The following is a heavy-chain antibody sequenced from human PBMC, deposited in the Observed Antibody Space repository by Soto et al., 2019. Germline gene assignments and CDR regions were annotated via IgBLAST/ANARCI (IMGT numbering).Heavy chain of an antibody. CDR2: INPGNGNT. Sequence: QVQLVQSGAEVKKPGASVKISCKASGYTFTRYTMNWVRQAPGQRLEWMGWINPGNGNTKSSQKFQDRVIITRDTSAGTAYMDLSSLRSEDTAVYYCARGIATGQLDPWGQGTLVTVSS. V-gene: IGHV1-3*01. D-gene: IGHD2-15*01. CDR1: GYTFTRYT. J-gene: IGHJ5*02. CDR3: ARGIATGQLDP.